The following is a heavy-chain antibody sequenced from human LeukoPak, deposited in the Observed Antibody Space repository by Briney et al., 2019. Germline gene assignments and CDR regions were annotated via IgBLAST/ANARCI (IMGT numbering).Heavy chain of an antibody. CDR1: GFTVRSYD. Sequence: VGSLRLSCAASGFTVRSYDMHWVRQVAGKGLEWVSAISTASNPHYAAYVQGRFTIFRANAENSLYLQMHSLSAEDTAVYYCARELGIEGYWYFDLWGRGTLVTVSS. D-gene: IGHD7-27*01. CDR3: ARELGIEGYWYFDL. V-gene: IGHV3-13*05. J-gene: IGHJ2*01. CDR2: ISTASNP.